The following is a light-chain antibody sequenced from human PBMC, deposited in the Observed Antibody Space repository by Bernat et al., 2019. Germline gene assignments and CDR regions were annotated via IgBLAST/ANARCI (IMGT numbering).Light chain of an antibody. CDR1: ALPKQY. CDR2: KDS. Sequence: SYELTQPPSVSVSPGQTARITCSGDALPKQYAYWYQQKLGQAPVLVIYKDSERPSGIPERFSGSSSGTTVTLTISGVQAEDEADYYCQSADSSGTYRDVVFGGGTKLTVL. J-gene: IGLJ2*01. CDR3: QSADSSGTYRDVV. V-gene: IGLV3-25*02.